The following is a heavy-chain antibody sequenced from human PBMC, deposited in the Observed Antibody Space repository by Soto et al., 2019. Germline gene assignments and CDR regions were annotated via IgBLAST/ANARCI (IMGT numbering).Heavy chain of an antibody. CDR3: AGSCFYQGSDSRGYSFDAFAF. Sequence: QVQLVQSGAEVKTPGASVKVSCKASGYTFTSSGMSWGRQAPGQGLELMGWIRAHTGSSAYAQRFPSRVTMSSDISTRSVYMELRGLRPDDTAVYYCAGSCFYQGSDSRGYSFDAFAFWGPGKRVTGSS. D-gene: IGHD3-22*01. V-gene: IGHV1-18*01. CDR2: IRAHTGSS. J-gene: IGHJ3*01. CDR1: GYTFTSSG.